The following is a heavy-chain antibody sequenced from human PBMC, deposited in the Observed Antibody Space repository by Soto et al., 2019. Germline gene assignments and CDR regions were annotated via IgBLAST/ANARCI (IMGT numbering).Heavy chain of an antibody. CDR2: IYWDDDK. CDR3: VQSRCGGDCLQSYSSHSYYGLDV. V-gene: IGHV2-5*02. D-gene: IGHD2-21*02. CDR1: GFSLSTTGVG. Sequence: QITLKESGPTLVKPTQTLTLTCTFSGFSLSTTGVGVGWIRQPPGKALEWLALIYWDDDKRYNPSLNSRLTITKDTSKKQVVLAMTNMDPVDTATYYCVQSRCGGDCLQSYSSHSYYGLDVWGQGTTVTVSS. J-gene: IGHJ6*02.